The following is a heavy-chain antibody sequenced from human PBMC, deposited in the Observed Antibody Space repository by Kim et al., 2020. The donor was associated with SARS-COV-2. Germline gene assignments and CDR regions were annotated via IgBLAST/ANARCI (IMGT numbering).Heavy chain of an antibody. CDR2: LYREGTT. J-gene: IGHJ6*03. CDR3: ASRSRPSRTHYMDV. D-gene: IGHD6-13*01. CDR1: GFAVSDNY. Sequence: GGSLRLSCAVSGFAVSDNYMSWVRQAPGKGLEWVSVLYREGTTYHADSVKGRFTISRDSSKNMLHLQMNSLRVEDTALYYCASRSRPSRTHYMDVWGKGTAVTVSS. V-gene: IGHV3-53*01.